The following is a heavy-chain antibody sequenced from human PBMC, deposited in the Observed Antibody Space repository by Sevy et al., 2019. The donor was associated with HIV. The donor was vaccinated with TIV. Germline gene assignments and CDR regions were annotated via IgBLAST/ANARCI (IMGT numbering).Heavy chain of an antibody. CDR1: GFTFSSYS. D-gene: IGHD1-26*01. Sequence: GGSLRLSCAASGFTFSSYSMNWVRQAPGKGLEWVSSISSSSSYIYYADSVKGRFTISRDNAKNSLYLQMNSLRAEDTAVYYCASDKGGSGSYDTWGQGTLVTVSS. CDR2: ISSSSSYI. V-gene: IGHV3-21*01. CDR3: ASDKGGSGSYDT. J-gene: IGHJ5*02.